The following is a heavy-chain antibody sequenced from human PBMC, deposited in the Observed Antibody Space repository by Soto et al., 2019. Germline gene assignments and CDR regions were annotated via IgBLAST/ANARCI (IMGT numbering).Heavy chain of an antibody. Sequence: GGSLRLSCAASGCIFSDHYIDWVRQAPGKGLEWVGRIKSKTDGGTTDYAAPVKGRFTISRDDSKNTLYLQMNSLKTEDTAVYYCTTDWRAIWAPFDNWGQGTLVTVSS. CDR1: GCIFSDHY. V-gene: IGHV3-15*07. D-gene: IGHD3-9*01. CDR2: IKSKTDGGTT. CDR3: TTDWRAIWAPFDN. J-gene: IGHJ4*02.